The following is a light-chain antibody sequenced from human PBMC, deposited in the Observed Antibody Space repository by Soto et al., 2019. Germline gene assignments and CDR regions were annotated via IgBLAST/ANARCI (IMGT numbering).Light chain of an antibody. V-gene: IGLV1-40*01. CDR1: STNIGASYH. CDR3: QSYDSSLSGSV. J-gene: IGLJ3*02. Sequence: QSVLTQPPSVSGAPGQRVTISCTGTSTNIGASYHVHWYQQLPVTAPKLLIYGNSNRPSGVPDRFSGSKSGTSASLAITWLQAEDEADYYCQSYDSSLSGSVFGGGTKLTVL. CDR2: GNS.